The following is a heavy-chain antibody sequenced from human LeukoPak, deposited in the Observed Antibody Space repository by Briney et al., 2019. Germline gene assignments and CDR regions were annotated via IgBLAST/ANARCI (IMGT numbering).Heavy chain of an antibody. CDR1: GFTFSSYA. D-gene: IGHD4-17*01. Sequence: PGGSLRLSCAASGFTFSSYAMSWVRQAPGKGLEWVSYISSSGSTIYYADSVKGRFTISRDNAKNSLYLQMNSLRAEDTAVYYCARDASSDYGDYYYYMDVWGKGTTVTVSS. CDR3: ARDASSDYGDYYYYMDV. V-gene: IGHV3-48*03. J-gene: IGHJ6*03. CDR2: ISSSGSTI.